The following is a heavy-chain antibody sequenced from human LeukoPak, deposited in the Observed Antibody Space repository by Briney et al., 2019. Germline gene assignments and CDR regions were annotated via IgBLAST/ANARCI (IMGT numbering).Heavy chain of an antibody. V-gene: IGHV3-23*01. CDR1: GFTFSSYV. CDR2: ISGSGGST. Sequence: PGGSLRLSCAVTGFTFSSYVMSWVRQAPGKGLEWVSSISGSGGSTYYADSVKGRFTISRDNSKNTLYLQMNSLRAEDTAVYYCAKVLRGLQFDYWGQGTLVTVSS. CDR3: AKVLRGLQFDY. J-gene: IGHJ4*02. D-gene: IGHD5-24*01.